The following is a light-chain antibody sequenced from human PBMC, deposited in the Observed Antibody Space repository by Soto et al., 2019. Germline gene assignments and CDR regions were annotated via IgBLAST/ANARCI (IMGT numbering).Light chain of an antibody. CDR2: AAS. CDR1: QSISSY. Sequence: DIQMTQSPSSPSASVGDRVTITCRASQSISSYLNWYQQKPGKAPKLLIYAASSLQSGVPSRFSGSGSGTDFTLTISSLQPEDFATYYCQQSYSTSPAFGGGTKVEIK. V-gene: IGKV1-39*01. CDR3: QQSYSTSPA. J-gene: IGKJ4*01.